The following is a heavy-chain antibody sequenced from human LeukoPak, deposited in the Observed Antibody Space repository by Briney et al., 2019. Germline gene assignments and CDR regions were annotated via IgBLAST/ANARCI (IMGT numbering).Heavy chain of an antibody. CDR3: EGVDLDSFDV. J-gene: IGHJ3*01. V-gene: IGHV4-39*01. Sequence: PSETLSLTCTVSGGSISSSSYYWGWIRQPPGKGLEWIGSIYYSGSTYYNPSLKSRVTISVDTSKNQFSLRLTSVTAADTAVYYCEGVDLDSFDVWGRGNMVTLSS. D-gene: IGHD5-12*01. CDR2: IYYSGST. CDR1: GGSISSSSYY.